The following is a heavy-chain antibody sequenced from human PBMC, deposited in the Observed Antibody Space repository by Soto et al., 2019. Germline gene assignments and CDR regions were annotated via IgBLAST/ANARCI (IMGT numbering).Heavy chain of an antibody. CDR3: AHRELTAEWENSDY. D-gene: IGHD1-26*01. J-gene: IGHJ4*02. CDR1: GFSLSTSGVG. V-gene: IGHV2-5*02. CDR2: IYWDDDK. Sequence: QITLKESGPTLVKPTQTLTLTCTFSGFSLSTSGVGVGWIRQPPGKALEWLALIYWDDDKRYSPSLKSRLTITKDTSKTQVVLTMTNMDPVDTATYYCAHRELTAEWENSDYWGQGTLVTVSS.